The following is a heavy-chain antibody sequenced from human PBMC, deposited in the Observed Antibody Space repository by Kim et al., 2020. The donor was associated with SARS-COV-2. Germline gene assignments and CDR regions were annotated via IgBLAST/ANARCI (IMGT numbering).Heavy chain of an antibody. CDR1: GYTFTSYA. CDR3: ARGGGYVEGPSRTYYYYYGMDV. Sequence: ASVKVSCKASGYTFTSYAMNWVRQAPGQGLEWMGWINTNTGNPTYAQGFTGRFVFSLDTSVSTAYLQISSLKAEDTAVYYCARGGGYVEGPSRTYYYYYGMDVWGQGTTVTVSS. D-gene: IGHD5-12*01. J-gene: IGHJ6*02. V-gene: IGHV7-4-1*02. CDR2: INTNTGNP.